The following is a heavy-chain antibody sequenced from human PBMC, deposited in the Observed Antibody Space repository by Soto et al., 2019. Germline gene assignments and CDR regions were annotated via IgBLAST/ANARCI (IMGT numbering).Heavy chain of an antibody. CDR3: AGVYNFGSGLNFAY. D-gene: IGHD3-3*01. CDR2: IYYSGST. V-gene: IGHV4-39*01. Sequence: SETLSLTCTVSGGSISSSSYYWGWIRQPPGKGLEWIGSIYYSGSTYYNPSPKSRVTISVDTSKNQFSLKLSSVTAADTAVYYCAGVYNFGSGLNFAYGGQGTLVTVSS. J-gene: IGHJ4*02. CDR1: GGSISSSSYY.